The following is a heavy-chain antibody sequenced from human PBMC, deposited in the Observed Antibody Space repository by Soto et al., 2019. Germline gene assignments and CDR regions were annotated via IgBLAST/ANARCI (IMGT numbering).Heavy chain of an antibody. J-gene: IGHJ6*02. CDR2: IIPIFGTA. V-gene: IGHV1-69*06. CDR3: AREIPNRDSESIDV. CDR1: GGTFSSYA. Sequence: QVQLVQSGAEVKKPGSSVKVSCKASGGTFSSYAISWLRQAPGQGLEWMGGIIPIFGTAHYAQKLHGRVTITADTSTCTADMELSNLRSEDTAVYYCAREIPNRDSESIDVWFQGTTVTVSS. D-gene: IGHD2-2*02.